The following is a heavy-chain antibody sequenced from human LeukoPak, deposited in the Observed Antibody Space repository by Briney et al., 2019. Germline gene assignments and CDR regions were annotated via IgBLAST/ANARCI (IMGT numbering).Heavy chain of an antibody. CDR3: ARALYDFWSGYDY. J-gene: IGHJ4*02. CDR1: GFTVSSNY. CDR2: IYSGGST. Sequence: GGSLRLSCAASGFTVSSNYMSWVRQAPGKGLEWVSVIYSGGSTYYADSVKGRFTISRDNSKNTLYLQMNSLRAEDTAVYYCARALYDFWSGYDYWGQGTLVTVSS. V-gene: IGHV3-66*01. D-gene: IGHD3-3*01.